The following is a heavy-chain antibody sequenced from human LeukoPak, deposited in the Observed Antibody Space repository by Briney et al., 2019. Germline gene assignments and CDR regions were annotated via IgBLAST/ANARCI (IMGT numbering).Heavy chain of an antibody. D-gene: IGHD2-2*01. CDR2: INHGGST. V-gene: IGHV4-34*01. Sequence: SETLSLTCAVYGGSFSGYYWSWIRQPPGKGLEWIGEINHGGSTNYNPSLKSRVTISVDTSKNQFSLKLSSVTAADTAVYYCARGVVPAASVGEVRHSDAFDIWGQGTMVTVSS. CDR3: ARGVVPAASVGEVRHSDAFDI. J-gene: IGHJ3*02. CDR1: GGSFSGYY.